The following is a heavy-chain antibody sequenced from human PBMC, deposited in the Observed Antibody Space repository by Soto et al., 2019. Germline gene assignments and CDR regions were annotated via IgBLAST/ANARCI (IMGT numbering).Heavy chain of an antibody. J-gene: IGHJ5*02. CDR1: GFTFSSYG. Sequence: PGGSLRLSCAASGFTFSSYGMHWVRQAPGKGLEWVAVISYDGSNKYYADSVKGRFTISRDNSKNTLYLQMNSLRAEDTAVYYCAKDWEYVPCFDPWRQRTLVTVSS. CDR3: AKDWEYVPCFDP. V-gene: IGHV3-30*18. CDR2: ISYDGSNK. D-gene: IGHD3-10*02.